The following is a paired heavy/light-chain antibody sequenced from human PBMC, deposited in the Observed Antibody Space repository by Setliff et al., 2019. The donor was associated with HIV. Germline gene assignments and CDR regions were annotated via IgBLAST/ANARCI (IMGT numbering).Heavy chain of an antibody. CDR1: GGSISSGSYY. J-gene: IGHJ6*03. D-gene: IGHD6-13*01. CDR2: IYTSGNT. V-gene: IGHV4-61*09. Sequence: QVQLQESGPGLVKPSQTLSLTCTVSGGSISSGSYYWSWIRQPAGKGLEWIGYIYTSGNTNYNPSLKSRVTISVDTSKNQFSLKLSSVTAADTAVYYCARDVERPRAAAAAGPYGGRYHYYMDVWGKGTTVTVSS. CDR3: ARDVERPRAAAAAGPYGGRYHYYMDV.
Light chain of an antibody. CDR1: QSISTY. J-gene: IGKJ2*03. CDR2: AAS. CDR3: QQSYSTPYS. Sequence: DIQMTQSPSSLSASVRDRVTITCRASQSISTYLNWYQQKPGKAPKLLIYAASSLQSGVPSRFSGSRSGTDFTLTISSLQPEDFATYYCQQSYSTPYSFGQGTKLKIQ. V-gene: IGKV1-39*01.